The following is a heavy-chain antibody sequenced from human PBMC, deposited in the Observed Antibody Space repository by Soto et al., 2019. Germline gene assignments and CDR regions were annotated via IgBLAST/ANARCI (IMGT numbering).Heavy chain of an antibody. V-gene: IGHV4-59*01. J-gene: IGHJ5*02. CDR1: GASINSYY. D-gene: IGHD1-7*01. CDR3: ARYNWNSVVRWFEP. Sequence: PSETLSLTCTVSGASINSYYWSWIRQPPGKGLEWIGYIYNSGPTNYNPSLKSRVSTSVDTSKNQFSLKLTSVTAADTAVYHCARYNWNSVVRWFEPWGQGTLVTVSS. CDR2: IYNSGPT.